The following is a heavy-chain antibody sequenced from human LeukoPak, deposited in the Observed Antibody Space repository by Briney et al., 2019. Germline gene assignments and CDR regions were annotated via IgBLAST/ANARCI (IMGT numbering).Heavy chain of an antibody. D-gene: IGHD6-19*01. CDR1: GGSISGTNW. CDR3: ARRSPYSTGWSSYFDY. CDR2: IYRSGTT. V-gene: IGHV4-4*02. Sequence: SGTLSLTCAVSGGSISGTNWWSWVRQPPGKGLEWIGEIYRSGTTNYKPSLKSRVTISLDKSRNHFSLKLTSVTAADSAVYYCARRSPYSTGWSSYFDYWGQGALVTVSS. J-gene: IGHJ4*02.